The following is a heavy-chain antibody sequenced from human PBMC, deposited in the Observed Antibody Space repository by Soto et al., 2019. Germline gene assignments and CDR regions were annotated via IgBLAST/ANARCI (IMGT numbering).Heavy chain of an antibody. CDR3: ARVDPVWYYYDSSGYEY. D-gene: IGHD3-22*01. J-gene: IGHJ4*02. Sequence: ASVKVSCKASGYTFTSYYMHWVRQAPGQGLEWMGIINPSGGSTSYAQKFQGRVTMTRDTSTSTVYMELSSLRSEDTAVYYCARVDPVWYYYDSSGYEYWGQGTLVTVSS. CDR1: GYTFTSYY. V-gene: IGHV1-46*01. CDR2: INPSGGST.